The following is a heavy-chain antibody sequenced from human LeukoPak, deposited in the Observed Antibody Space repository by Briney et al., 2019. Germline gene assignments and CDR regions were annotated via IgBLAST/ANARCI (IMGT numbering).Heavy chain of an antibody. V-gene: IGHV4-4*07. D-gene: IGHD5-18*01. CDR1: GGSISSYY. CDR3: ARVVGYSYGYGLNFDY. J-gene: IGHJ4*02. Sequence: SETLSLTCTVSGGSISSYYWSWIRQPAGKGLEWIGRIFSSGSTNYNSSLKTRVTMSVDTSKNQLSLKLRSVTAADTAVYYCARVVGYSYGYGLNFDYWGQGTLVTVSS. CDR2: IFSSGST.